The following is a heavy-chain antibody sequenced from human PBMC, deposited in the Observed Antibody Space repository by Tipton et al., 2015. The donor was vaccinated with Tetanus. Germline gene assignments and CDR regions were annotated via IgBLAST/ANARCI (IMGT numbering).Heavy chain of an antibody. CDR1: GGSISSGGYY. CDR3: ARLHEGGSYDWGFDY. D-gene: IGHD1-26*01. Sequence: TLSLTCTVSGGSISSGGYYWSWIRQHPGKGLEWIGYIYYSGSTYYNPSLKSRVTISVDTSKNQFSLKLSSVTAADTAVYYCARLHEGGSYDWGFDYWGQGTLVTVSS. V-gene: IGHV4-31*03. CDR2: IYYSGST. J-gene: IGHJ4*02.